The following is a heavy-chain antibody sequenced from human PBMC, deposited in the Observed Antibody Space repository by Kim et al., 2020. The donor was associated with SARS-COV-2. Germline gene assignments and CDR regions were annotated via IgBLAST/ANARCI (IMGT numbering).Heavy chain of an antibody. CDR2: INNDGSVT. Sequence: GGSLRLSCAASGFTFTSYWMHWVRQAPGKGLVWVSRINNDGSVTNYADSVKGRFTISRDNAKNTLYLQMNSLRAEDTAVYYCARGLDSWGQGTLVTVSS. J-gene: IGHJ5*01. CDR1: GFTFTSYW. CDR3: ARGLDS. V-gene: IGHV3-74*01.